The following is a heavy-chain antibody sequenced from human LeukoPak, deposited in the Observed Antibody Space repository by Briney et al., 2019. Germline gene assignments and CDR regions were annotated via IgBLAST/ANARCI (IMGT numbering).Heavy chain of an antibody. D-gene: IGHD7-27*01. V-gene: IGHV1-8*03. CDR2: MNPNTGKT. CDR1: GYSFSTFD. Sequence: ASVKVSCKASGYSFSTFDINWGRQAPGQGLEWMGWMNPNTGKTGYAQKFQGRVTIIGNSSRSTVDMELSSLTTDDTAVYYCARGPLTGEHYHYYMDVWGKGTTVTVSS. J-gene: IGHJ6*03. CDR3: ARGPLTGEHYHYYMDV.